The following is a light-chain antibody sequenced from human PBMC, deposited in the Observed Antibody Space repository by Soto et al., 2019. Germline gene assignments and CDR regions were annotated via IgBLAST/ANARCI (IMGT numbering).Light chain of an antibody. Sequence: QSALTQPASVSGSPGQPITISCTGTSSDVGGYNLVSWYQQHPGKAPKLIIYHGSKRPSGVSVRFSGSKSGNTASLAISGLQAEDEPEYYFCSYASSRPNYRFGPRTKLTV. J-gene: IGLJ1*01. V-gene: IGLV2-23*01. CDR1: SSDVGGYNL. CDR3: CSYASSRPNYR. CDR2: HGS.